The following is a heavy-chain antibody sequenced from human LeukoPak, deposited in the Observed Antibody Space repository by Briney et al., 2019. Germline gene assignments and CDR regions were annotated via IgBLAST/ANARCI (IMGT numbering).Heavy chain of an antibody. CDR2: IIPIFGTA. V-gene: IGHV1-69*06. D-gene: IGHD2-2*01. Sequence: ASVKVSCKASGGTFSSYAISWVRQAPGQGLEWMGGIIPIFGTANYAQKFQDRVTISADKSTSTAYMELSSLRSEDTAVYYCARGIYEYCSSISCYDSWGQGTLVTVSS. J-gene: IGHJ5*01. CDR1: GGTFSSYA. CDR3: ARGIYEYCSSISCYDS.